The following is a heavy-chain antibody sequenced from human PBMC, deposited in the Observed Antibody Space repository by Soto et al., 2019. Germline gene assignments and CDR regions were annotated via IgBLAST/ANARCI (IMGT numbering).Heavy chain of an antibody. Sequence: VASVKVSCKASGYTFTGYYMHWVRQAPGQGLEWMGWINPNSGGTNYAQKFQGWVTMTGDTSISTAYMELSRLRSDDTAVYYCARGDGYCSGGSCPDNWFDPWGQGTLVTVSS. V-gene: IGHV1-2*04. CDR2: INPNSGGT. CDR3: ARGDGYCSGGSCPDNWFDP. CDR1: GYTFTGYY. D-gene: IGHD2-15*01. J-gene: IGHJ5*02.